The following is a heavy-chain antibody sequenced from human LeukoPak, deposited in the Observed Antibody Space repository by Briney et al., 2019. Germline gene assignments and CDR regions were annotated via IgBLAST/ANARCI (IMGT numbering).Heavy chain of an antibody. D-gene: IGHD3-3*01. J-gene: IGHJ4*02. Sequence: ASVKVSCKASGYTFTGYYMHWVRQAPGQGLEWMGRINPNSGGTNYAQKFQGRVTMTRDTSISTAYMELSRLRSDDTAVYYCARFSVTIFGVVITDYWGQGTLVTVSS. V-gene: IGHV1-2*06. CDR1: GYTFTGYY. CDR2: INPNSGGT. CDR3: ARFSVTIFGVVITDY.